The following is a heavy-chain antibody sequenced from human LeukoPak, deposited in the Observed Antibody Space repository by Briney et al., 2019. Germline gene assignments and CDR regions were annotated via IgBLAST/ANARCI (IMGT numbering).Heavy chain of an antibody. CDR1: GFSFSSYN. D-gene: IGHD1-26*01. J-gene: IGHJ4*02. Sequence: PGGSLRLSCAASGFSFSSYNMNWVRQTPGKGLEWVSGLSGSGGTTYYVDSVKGRFTISRDNSKNTLYLQMNSLRAEDTAVYYCAKDRVGAMLYFDYWGQGTLVTVSS. CDR3: AKDRVGAMLYFDY. CDR2: LSGSGGTT. V-gene: IGHV3-23*01.